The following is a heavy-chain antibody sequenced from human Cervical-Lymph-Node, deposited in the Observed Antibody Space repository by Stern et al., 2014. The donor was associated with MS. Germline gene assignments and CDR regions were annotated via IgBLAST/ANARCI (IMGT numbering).Heavy chain of an antibody. CDR3: VKDHRGGYLDL. CDR1: GFFISTYG. V-gene: IGHV3-30*18. J-gene: IGHJ2*01. D-gene: IGHD6-25*01. Sequence: QVQLVQSGGGVVQPGRSLRLSCEDSGFFISTYGMHWVRQAPGKGLEWVAFISDVGDNVEYAASVRGRFTISKDNSKDTLYLQMNSLRTEDTAVYFCVKDHRGGYLDLWGRGTMVTVSP. CDR2: ISDVGDNV.